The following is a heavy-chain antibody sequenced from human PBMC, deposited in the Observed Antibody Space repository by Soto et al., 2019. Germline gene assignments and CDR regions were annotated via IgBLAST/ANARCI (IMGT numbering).Heavy chain of an antibody. D-gene: IGHD6-13*01. J-gene: IGHJ4*02. Sequence: QVQLVESGGGVVQPGRSLRLSCAASGFTFSSYVMHWVRQAPGKGLEWMAVIWFDGSKKYYADSVKGRFTISRDNSKNTLNLQMNSLRAEDTAVYYCARGYFSRWDRGYWGQGTLVAVSS. CDR3: ARGYFSRWDRGY. CDR2: IWFDGSKK. CDR1: GFTFSSYV. V-gene: IGHV3-33*01.